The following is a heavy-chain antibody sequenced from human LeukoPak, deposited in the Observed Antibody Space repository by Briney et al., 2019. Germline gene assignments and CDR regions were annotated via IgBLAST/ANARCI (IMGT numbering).Heavy chain of an antibody. D-gene: IGHD1-20*01. V-gene: IGHV3-30*18. CDR1: GFTVSSNY. J-gene: IGHJ6*03. Sequence: GGSLRLSCAASGFTVSSNYMSWVRQAPGKGLEGVADISYDGANKKYVDSVQGRFTISRDNSKNTLILQMSSLRAEDTAVYYCAKEFNNFNDYHYYMDVWGKGTTVIISS. CDR2: ISYDGANK. CDR3: AKEFNNFNDYHYYMDV.